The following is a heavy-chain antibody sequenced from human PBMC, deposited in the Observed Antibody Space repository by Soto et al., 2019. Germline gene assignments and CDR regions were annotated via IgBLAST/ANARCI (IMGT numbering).Heavy chain of an antibody. V-gene: IGHV4-59*08. CDR2: IYHSGST. Sequence: QVQLQESGPGLVKPSETLSLTCSVSGGSTRSGYWSWIRQPPGKVLEWIGYIYHSGSTKYNPSLKRRVTISLDTPENQFSLKVNSVTAADTAVYYCAKMGTYYDILTGYFYYAYMDVWGKWTTVTVSS. CDR1: GGSTRSGY. CDR3: AKMGTYYDILTGYFYYAYMDV. J-gene: IGHJ6*03. D-gene: IGHD3-9*01.